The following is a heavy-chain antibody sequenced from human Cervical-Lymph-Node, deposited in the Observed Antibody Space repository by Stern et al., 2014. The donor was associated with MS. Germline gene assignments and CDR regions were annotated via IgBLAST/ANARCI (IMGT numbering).Heavy chain of an antibody. Sequence: QVQLVQSGGGLVQPGGSLRLSCAASGFTFSNYYMNWIRQAPGKGLEWVSYIGSGGETIYYADSVKDRFTISRDDAKKSLYLQMDSLRVEDTAVYYCTRGHPDYWGQGTLVTVSS. J-gene: IGHJ4*02. CDR3: TRGHPDY. V-gene: IGHV3-11*01. CDR2: IGSGGETI. CDR1: GFTFSNYY.